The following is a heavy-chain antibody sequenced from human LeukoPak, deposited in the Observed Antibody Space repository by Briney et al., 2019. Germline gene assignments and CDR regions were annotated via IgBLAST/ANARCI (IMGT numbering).Heavy chain of an antibody. J-gene: IGHJ1*01. Sequence: PGGSLRPSCAASGFTFSSYGMSWVRQAPGKGLEWVSGISPRGDITYYKDSVRGRFTISRDNFKNTVSLQLNSLRTEDTAMYYCAKDDDWGRFNHWGQGTPVTVSS. CDR2: ISPRGDIT. CDR3: AKDDDWGRFNH. D-gene: IGHD3-16*01. CDR1: GFTFSSYG. V-gene: IGHV3-23*01.